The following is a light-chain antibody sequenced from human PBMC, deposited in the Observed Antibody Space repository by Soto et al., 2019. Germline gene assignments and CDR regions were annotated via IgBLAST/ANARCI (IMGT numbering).Light chain of an antibody. CDR1: SSDVGGYNY. V-gene: IGLV2-14*03. Sequence: QSALTQPASVSGSPGQSIIISCTGTSSDVGGYNYVSWYQQHPGKAPKLMTYDVSARPSGVSNRFSGSKSGNTASLTISGLQAEDEADYYCSSFSTTTPLVFGTGTKLTVL. J-gene: IGLJ1*01. CDR3: SSFSTTTPLV. CDR2: DVS.